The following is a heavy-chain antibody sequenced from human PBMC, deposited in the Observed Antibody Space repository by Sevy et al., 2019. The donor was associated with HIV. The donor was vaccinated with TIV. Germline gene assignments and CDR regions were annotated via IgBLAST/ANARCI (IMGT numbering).Heavy chain of an antibody. CDR1: GYTFSDHF. CDR3: ATHGGYRYWSLLDY. CDR2: INPNSGDT. J-gene: IGHJ4*02. Sequence: ASVKVSCKASGYTFSDHFIHWVRQAPGQGLEWMGWINPNSGDTKYAQNFHGRVTLTRDTSIGSGYMELTSLRSDDTAVYYCATHGGYRYWSLLDYWGQGTLVTVSS. D-gene: IGHD5-18*01. V-gene: IGHV1-2*02.